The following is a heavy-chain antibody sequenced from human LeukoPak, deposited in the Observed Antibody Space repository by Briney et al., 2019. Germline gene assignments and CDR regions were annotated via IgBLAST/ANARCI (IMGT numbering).Heavy chain of an antibody. D-gene: IGHD1-1*01. CDR3: ARTWNGAFDI. J-gene: IGHJ3*02. Sequence: GGSLRLSCAASGFTVSSNYMSWVRQAPGKGLEWVSVIYSGGSTYYADSVKGRFTISRDNSKNTVYLQMNSLRAEDTAVYYCARTWNGAFDIWGQGTMVTVSS. CDR2: IYSGGST. V-gene: IGHV3-66*01. CDR1: GFTVSSNY.